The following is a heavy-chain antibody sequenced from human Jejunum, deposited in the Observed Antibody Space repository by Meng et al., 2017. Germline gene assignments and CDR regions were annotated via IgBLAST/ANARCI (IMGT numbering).Heavy chain of an antibody. V-gene: IGHV4-4*02. Sequence: QVQPRDAGPGLVSPSGTLSLTCAVSGASISRTNWWSWVRQPPGKGLEWIGKIDPSESTHYNPSLKGRVTISADRSKNQFSLRLTSVTAADTAIYYCARAYCTDVSCHDFFDSWGQGTLVTVSS. CDR3: ARAYCTDVSCHDFFDS. CDR2: IDPSEST. J-gene: IGHJ4*02. CDR1: GASISRTNW. D-gene: IGHD2-8*01.